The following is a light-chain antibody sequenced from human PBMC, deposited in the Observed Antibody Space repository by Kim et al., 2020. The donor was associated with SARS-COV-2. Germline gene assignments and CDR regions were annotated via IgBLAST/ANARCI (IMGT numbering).Light chain of an antibody. CDR3: KKYNSTPAT. CDR1: QSVLYSSNNKNY. V-gene: IGKV4-1*01. J-gene: IGKJ3*01. CDR2: WAS. Sequence: DIVMTQSPDSLAVSLGERATINCKSSQSVLYSSNNKNYLAWYQQKPGQPPKLLIYWASTRESGVPDRFSGSGSGTDFTLTISSLQAEDVAVYYCKKYNSTPATFGPGTKVDIK.